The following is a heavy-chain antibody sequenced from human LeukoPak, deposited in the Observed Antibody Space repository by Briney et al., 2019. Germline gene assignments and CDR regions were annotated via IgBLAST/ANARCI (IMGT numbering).Heavy chain of an antibody. J-gene: IGHJ6*02. CDR1: GYTFSDHY. Sequence: SGGSLRLSCAASGYTFSDHYIDWVRQAPGKGLEWVGHTRNKANNYATDYAASVKGRFTISRDDSRNSVYLQMNSLKTEDTAVYYCARDYYGMDVWGQGTTVTVSS. CDR2: TRNKANNYAT. CDR3: ARDYYGMDV. V-gene: IGHV3-72*01.